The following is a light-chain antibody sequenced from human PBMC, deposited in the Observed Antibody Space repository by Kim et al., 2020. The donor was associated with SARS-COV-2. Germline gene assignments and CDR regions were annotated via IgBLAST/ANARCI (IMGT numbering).Light chain of an antibody. Sequence: QSNTISCSGTTSDVGDRNYVSWYQQHPGKAPKLLIYDVTNRPSGVSNRFSGSKSGNTASLSISGLQAEDEADYYCTSYTTSTTVVLFGGGTQLTVL. CDR3: TSYTTSTTVVL. CDR1: TSDVGDRNY. V-gene: IGLV2-14*03. CDR2: DVT. J-gene: IGLJ2*01.